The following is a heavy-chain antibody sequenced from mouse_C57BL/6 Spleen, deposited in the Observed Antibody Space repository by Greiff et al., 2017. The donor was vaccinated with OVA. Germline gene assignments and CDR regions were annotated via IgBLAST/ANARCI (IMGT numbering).Heavy chain of an antibody. CDR1: GFSLTSYA. CDR2: IWTGGGT. J-gene: IGHJ4*01. D-gene: IGHD3-2*02. V-gene: IGHV2-9-1*01. Sequence: QVQLQQSGPGLVAPSQSLSITCTVSGFSLTSYAISWVRQPPGKGLEWLGVIWTGGGTNYNSALKSRLSISKDNSKSQVFLKMNSLQTDDTARYYCASGGAQAFYYAMDYWGQGTSVTVSS. CDR3: ASGGAQAFYYAMDY.